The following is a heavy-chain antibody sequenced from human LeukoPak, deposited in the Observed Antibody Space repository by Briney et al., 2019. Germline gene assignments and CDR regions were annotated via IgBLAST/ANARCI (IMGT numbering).Heavy chain of an antibody. D-gene: IGHD6-19*01. CDR3: AKGADPLTWRMMTVAGTRFDF. CDR2: ISGDGGSR. CDR1: GFTFDDYA. V-gene: IGHV3-43*02. J-gene: IGHJ4*02. Sequence: GGSLRLSCAVSGFTFDDYAMHWVRHAPGKGLEWVSLISGDGGSRYYAGSVKGRFTVSRDNSKNSLYLQMNRLRTEDTAFYYCAKGADPLTWRMMTVAGTRFDFWGQGTLVTVSS.